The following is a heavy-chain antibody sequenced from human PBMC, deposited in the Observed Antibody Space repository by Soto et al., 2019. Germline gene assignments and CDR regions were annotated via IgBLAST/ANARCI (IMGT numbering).Heavy chain of an antibody. CDR1: GYTFSTYA. D-gene: IGHD1-1*01. V-gene: IGHV1-3*01. CDR3: ARGKGMEENYYYYGMDI. Sequence: ASVKVSCKASGYTFSTYAMHWVRQAPGQSLEWMGWINGGTGQTRYSQRFQDRVTITRDTSAKTTYMDLTSLRSEDTAVYYCARGKGMEENYYYYGMDIWGQGTTLTVSS. J-gene: IGHJ6*02. CDR2: INGGTGQT.